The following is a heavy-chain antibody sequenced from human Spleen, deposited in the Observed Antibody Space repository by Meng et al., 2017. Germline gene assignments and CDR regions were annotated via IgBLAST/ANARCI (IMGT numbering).Heavy chain of an antibody. CDR3: VKDQWEPSFDY. CDR1: GFTFISYD. D-gene: IGHD1-26*01. CDR2: ISRSGAGT. J-gene: IGHJ4*02. Sequence: GESLKISCAASGFTFISYDMTWVRQAPGKGLEWVSEISRSGAGTYYADSVRGRFTISRDNSKNTLSLQMNSLRADDTAVYYCVKDQWEPSFDYWGQGTLVTVSS. V-gene: IGHV3-23*01.